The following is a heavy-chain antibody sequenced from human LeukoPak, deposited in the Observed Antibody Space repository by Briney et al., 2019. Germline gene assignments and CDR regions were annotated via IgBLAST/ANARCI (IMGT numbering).Heavy chain of an antibody. D-gene: IGHD3-3*01. CDR3: ARVWATRVATYAFDV. CDR2: MNPYSGGT. J-gene: IGHJ3*01. Sequence: ASVKVSCKASGYTFVDYYLHCVRQAPGQGLEWMGWMNPYSGGTDSARKFRGRLTMTRDTSISTAYMELNGLTTDDAAVYYCARVWATRVATYAFDVWGQGTVVTVSS. CDR1: GYTFVDYY. V-gene: IGHV1-2*02.